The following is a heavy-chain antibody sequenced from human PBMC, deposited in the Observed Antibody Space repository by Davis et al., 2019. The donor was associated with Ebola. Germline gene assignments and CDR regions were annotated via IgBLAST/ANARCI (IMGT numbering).Heavy chain of an antibody. CDR1: GFTSNNFA. J-gene: IGHJ4*02. Sequence: GESLKISCAASGFTSNNFALSWVRQAPGKGLEWVSTLSDSGDDTYSADSVKGRFTISRDNAKNTLYLQMNSLRAEDTAIYYCAKWVGVEGALDYWGQGTLVTVSS. D-gene: IGHD3-16*01. V-gene: IGHV3-23*01. CDR2: LSDSGDDT. CDR3: AKWVGVEGALDY.